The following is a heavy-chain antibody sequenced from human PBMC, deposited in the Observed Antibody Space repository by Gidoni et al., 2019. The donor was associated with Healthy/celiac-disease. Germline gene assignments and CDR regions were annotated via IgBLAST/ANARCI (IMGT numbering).Heavy chain of an antibody. D-gene: IGHD1-20*01. CDR2: ISSSSSTI. CDR1: GFTFSSYS. J-gene: IGHJ4*02. CDR3: ARANITGTPVFDY. Sequence: EVQLVESGGGLVQPGGSLRLSCAASGFTFSSYSMNWVRQAPGKGLEWVSYISSSSSTIYYADSVKGRVTISRDNAKNSLYLQMNSRRDEDTAVYYCARANITGTPVFDYWGQGTLVTVSS. V-gene: IGHV3-48*02.